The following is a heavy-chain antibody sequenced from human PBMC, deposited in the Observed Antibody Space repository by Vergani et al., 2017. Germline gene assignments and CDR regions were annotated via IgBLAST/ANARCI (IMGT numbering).Heavy chain of an antibody. CDR2: IYTSGNT. V-gene: IGHV4-61*02. J-gene: IGHJ4*02. D-gene: IGHD2-2*01. CDR3: AMTYKLPTIPPEYYLDN. Sequence: QVHLQESGPGQVTPLQTLSLSCIVSSGPLSRESYYWTWIRQPAGKGLEWIGRIYTSGNTNYNPSLKSRVTMSLDTSKTQLSLKLRSVTAADTARYFCAMTYKLPTIPPEYYLDNWGRGALVTVSS. CDR1: SGPLSRESYY.